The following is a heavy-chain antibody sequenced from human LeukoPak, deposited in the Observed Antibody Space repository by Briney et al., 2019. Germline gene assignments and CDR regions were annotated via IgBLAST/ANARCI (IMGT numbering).Heavy chain of an antibody. CDR1: GFIFDDYA. V-gene: IGHV3-9*01. J-gene: IGHJ6*02. Sequence: GRSLRLSCAASGFIFDDYAMHWVRQAPGKGLEWVSGISWNSGSIGYADSVKGRFTISRDNAKNSLYLQMNSLRAEDTALYYCAKDKIGMDVWGQGTTVTVSS. CDR3: AKDKIGMDV. CDR2: ISWNSGSI.